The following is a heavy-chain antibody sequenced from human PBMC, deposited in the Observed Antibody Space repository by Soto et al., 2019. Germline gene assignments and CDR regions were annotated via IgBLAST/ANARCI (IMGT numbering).Heavy chain of an antibody. CDR1: GGSVSSGSYY. CDR2: IYYSGST. D-gene: IGHD2-21*02. J-gene: IGHJ3*02. CDR3: ARFNPPYCGGDCYLRAFDI. Sequence: SETLSLTCTVSGGSVSSGSYYWSWIRQPPGKGLEWIGYIYYSGSTNYNPSLKSRVTISVDTSKNQFSLKLSSVTAADTAVYYCARFNPPYCGGDCYLRAFDIWGQGTMVTVSS. V-gene: IGHV4-61*01.